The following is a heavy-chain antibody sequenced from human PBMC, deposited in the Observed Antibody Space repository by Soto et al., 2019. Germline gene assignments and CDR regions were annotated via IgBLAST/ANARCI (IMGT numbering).Heavy chain of an antibody. CDR2: MNPGSGDT. Sequence: GASVKVSCKASGGTFNRYAISWVRQATGQGLEWMGWMNPGSGDTGYAQKFQGRVTMTRDISIATAYMELSSLRSDDTAIYYCARMATFGSLNWFDPWGQGTLVTVSS. CDR3: ARMATFGSLNWFDP. CDR1: GGTFNRYA. V-gene: IGHV1-8*01. D-gene: IGHD3-16*01. J-gene: IGHJ5*02.